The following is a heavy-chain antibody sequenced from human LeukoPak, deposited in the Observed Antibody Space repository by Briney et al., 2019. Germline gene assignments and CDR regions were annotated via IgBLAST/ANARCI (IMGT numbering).Heavy chain of an antibody. Sequence: SETLSLTCAVYGGSFSGYYWSWIRQPPGKGLEWIGEINHSGSTNYNPSLKSRVTISVDTSKNQFSLKLSSVTAADTAVYYCARQGGRGVIFHLGQGTLVTVSS. V-gene: IGHV4-34*01. CDR3: ARQGGRGVIFH. CDR1: GGSFSGYY. D-gene: IGHD3-10*01. J-gene: IGHJ4*02. CDR2: INHSGST.